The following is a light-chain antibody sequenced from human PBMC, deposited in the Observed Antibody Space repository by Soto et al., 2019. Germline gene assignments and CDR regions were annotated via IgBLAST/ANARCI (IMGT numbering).Light chain of an antibody. CDR3: QQYCNWPIT. CDR1: QSVSSN. J-gene: IGKJ5*01. CDR2: AAS. V-gene: IGKV3-15*01. Sequence: EIVLTQSPGTLSVSPGERATLSCRASQSVSSNLAWYQQKPGQAPRLLIYAASNRATGIPARFSGSGSGTEFTLTISSLQSEDFAVYYCQQYCNWPITFGEGTRLDIK.